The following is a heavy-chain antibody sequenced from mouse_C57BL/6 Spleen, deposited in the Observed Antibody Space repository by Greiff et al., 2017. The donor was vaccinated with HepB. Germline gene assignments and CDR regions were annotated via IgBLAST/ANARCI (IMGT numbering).Heavy chain of an antibody. CDR2: IDPSDSET. CDR1: GYTFTSYW. V-gene: IGHV1-52*01. Sequence: QVQLQQPGAELVRPGSSVKLSCKASGYTFTSYWIHWVKQRPIQGLEWIGNIDPSDSETHYNQKFKDKATLTVDKSSSTAYMQLSSLTSEDSAVYYCARKDYGSPFYWYFDVWGTGTTVTVSS. D-gene: IGHD1-1*01. CDR3: ARKDYGSPFYWYFDV. J-gene: IGHJ1*03.